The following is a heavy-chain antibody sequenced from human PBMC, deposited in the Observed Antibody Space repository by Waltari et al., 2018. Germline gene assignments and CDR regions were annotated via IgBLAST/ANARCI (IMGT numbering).Heavy chain of an antibody. CDR2: ISSSSYI. Sequence: EVQLVESGGGLVKPGGSLRLSCAAAGFTLSTYSMHWVRQAPGRGLEVVSSISSSSYIYYADSVKGRFTISRDNAKNSLYLQMSSLRAEDTAVYYCGRDVYGDYVGGGGGAFDIWGQGTMVTVSS. J-gene: IGHJ3*02. CDR1: GFTLSTYS. CDR3: GRDVYGDYVGGGGGAFDI. V-gene: IGHV3-21*01. D-gene: IGHD4-17*01.